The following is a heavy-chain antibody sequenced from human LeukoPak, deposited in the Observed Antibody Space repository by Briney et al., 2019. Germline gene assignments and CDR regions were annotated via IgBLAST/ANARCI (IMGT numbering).Heavy chain of an antibody. V-gene: IGHV3-7*04. Sequence: PGGSLRLSCAASGFTFSSYWMSWVRQAPGKGLEWVASIKQDGSEKYYVDSVKGRFTISRDNAKNSLYLQMNSLRAEDTAVYYCARGSYGDYVRFDYWGQGTLVTVSS. CDR2: IKQDGSEK. CDR3: ARGSYGDYVRFDY. CDR1: GFTFSSYW. J-gene: IGHJ4*02. D-gene: IGHD4-17*01.